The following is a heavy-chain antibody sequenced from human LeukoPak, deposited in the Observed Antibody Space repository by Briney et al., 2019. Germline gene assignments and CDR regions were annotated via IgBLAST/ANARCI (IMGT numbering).Heavy chain of an antibody. CDR3: ASSGSYRFDY. CDR1: GFTFSRYT. J-gene: IGHJ4*02. V-gene: IGHV3-48*02. D-gene: IGHD1-26*01. CDR2: ISTSGSAM. Sequence: GGSLSLSCAASGFTFSRYTMNWVRQAPGKGLEWVSHISTSGSAMYYADSVKGRFTISRDNDKDSLYLQMNSLRDEDTAVYYCASSGSYRFDYWGQGTLVTVSS.